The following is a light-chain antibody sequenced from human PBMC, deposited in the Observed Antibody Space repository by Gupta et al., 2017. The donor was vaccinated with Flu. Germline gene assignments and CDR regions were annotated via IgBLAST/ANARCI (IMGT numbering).Light chain of an antibody. CDR1: QSVGSN. J-gene: IGKJ4*01. CDR2: GSS. V-gene: IGKV3D-15*01. Sequence: ETVMTQSPATLSVYSGERANLSCRASQSVGSNLACYQRQPGQPAMLLIDGSSTRATDTPARFSGSGSGTESTLTINGLQSEDFAVYYCQQYNDLLTFGGGTKVEIK. CDR3: QQYNDLLT.